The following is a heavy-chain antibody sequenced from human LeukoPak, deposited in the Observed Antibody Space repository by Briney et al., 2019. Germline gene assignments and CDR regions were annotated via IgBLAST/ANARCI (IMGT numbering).Heavy chain of an antibody. D-gene: IGHD3-3*01. CDR3: ARVGCDFWSGYPIYYYYYMDV. Sequence: SETLSLTCTVSGGSISSYYWSWIRQPPGKGLEWIGYIYYSGSTNYNPSLKSRVTISVDTSKNQFSLKLSSVTAADTAVYYCARVGCDFWSGYPIYYYYYMDVWGKGTTVTVSS. CDR1: GGSISSYY. V-gene: IGHV4-59*01. CDR2: IYYSGST. J-gene: IGHJ6*03.